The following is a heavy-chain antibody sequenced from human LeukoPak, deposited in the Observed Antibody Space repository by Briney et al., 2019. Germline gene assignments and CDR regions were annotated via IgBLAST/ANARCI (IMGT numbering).Heavy chain of an antibody. Sequence: SETLSLTCTVSGGSISSGGYYWSWIRQPPGKGLEWIGYIYHSGSTYCNPSLKSRVTISVDRSKNQFSLKLSSVTAADTAVYYCARDRPLRFLDHRDAFDIWGQGTMVTVSS. J-gene: IGHJ3*02. V-gene: IGHV4-30-2*01. CDR1: GGSISSGGYY. D-gene: IGHD3-3*01. CDR3: ARDRPLRFLDHRDAFDI. CDR2: IYHSGST.